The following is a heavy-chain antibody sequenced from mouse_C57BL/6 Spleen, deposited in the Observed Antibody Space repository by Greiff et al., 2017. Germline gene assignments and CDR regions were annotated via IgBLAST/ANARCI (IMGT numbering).Heavy chain of an antibody. J-gene: IGHJ1*03. CDR1: GYTFTDYE. CDR2: IGPETGGT. Sequence: QVQLQQSGAELVRPGASVTLSCKASGYTFTDYEMHWVKQTPVNGLEWIGAIGPETGGTAYNQKFKGKAILTADKSSSTAYMELRSLTSEDSSVYYCTRVGPEDWYFDFWGTGTTVTVSS. V-gene: IGHV1-15*01. CDR3: TRVGPEDWYFDF.